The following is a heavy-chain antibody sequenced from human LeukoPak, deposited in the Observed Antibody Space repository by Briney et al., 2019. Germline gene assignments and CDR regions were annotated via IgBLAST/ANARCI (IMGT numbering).Heavy chain of an antibody. Sequence: SETLSLTCTVSGGSVSSSSYYWGWIRQPPGKGLEWIGSIYYSGSTYYNPSLKSRVTISVDTSKNQFSLKLSSVTAADTAVYYCARHQTPRVAGTSDFDYWGQGTLVTVSS. D-gene: IGHD6-19*01. V-gene: IGHV4-39*01. CDR1: GGSVSSSSYY. CDR2: IYYSGST. CDR3: ARHQTPRVAGTSDFDY. J-gene: IGHJ4*02.